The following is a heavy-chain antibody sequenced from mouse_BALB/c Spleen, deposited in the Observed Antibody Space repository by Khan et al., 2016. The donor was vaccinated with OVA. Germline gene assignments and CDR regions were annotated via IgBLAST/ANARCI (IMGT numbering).Heavy chain of an antibody. V-gene: IGHV1-4*01. CDR1: GYTFTSYT. CDR3: VREGAYYRSYGWMAY. D-gene: IGHD2-14*01. CDR2: ISPSSSYT. Sequence: QVQLKQSGAELVRPGASVKMSCKASGYTFTSYTMHWVRQRPGQALEWIGHISPSSSYTNYNQNFKGKATLNVDKSSSTAYMQLSSLTSEDSAVYYCVREGAYYRSYGWMAYWGQGNLVTVAA. J-gene: IGHJ3*01.